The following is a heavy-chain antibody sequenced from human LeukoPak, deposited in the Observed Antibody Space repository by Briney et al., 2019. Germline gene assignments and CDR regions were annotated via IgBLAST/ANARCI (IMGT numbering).Heavy chain of an antibody. Sequence: GGSLRLSCAASGFTFSSYAMSWVRQAPGKGLEWVSAISGSGGSTYYADSVKARFTISRDNSKNTLYLQMNSLRAEDTAVYYCAKPLHYYGSGSYDYWGQGTLVTVSS. CDR2: ISGSGGST. CDR3: AKPLHYYGSGSYDY. V-gene: IGHV3-23*01. D-gene: IGHD3-10*01. CDR1: GFTFSSYA. J-gene: IGHJ4*02.